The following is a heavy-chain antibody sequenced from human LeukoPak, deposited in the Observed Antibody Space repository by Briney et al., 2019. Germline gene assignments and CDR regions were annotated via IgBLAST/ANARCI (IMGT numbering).Heavy chain of an antibody. V-gene: IGHV4-34*01. J-gene: IGHJ4*02. CDR1: XXXXXXXX. D-gene: IGHD2-2*01. CDR3: ARGPDCSSTSCMTEHYFDY. Sequence: LXXTCAVXXXXXXXXXWSXXXXPXXXXXXXXXXXXHSGSTNYNPSLKSRVTISVDTSKNQFSLKLSSVTAADTAVYYCARGPDCSSTSCMTEHYFDYWGQGTLVTVSS. CDR2: XXHSGST.